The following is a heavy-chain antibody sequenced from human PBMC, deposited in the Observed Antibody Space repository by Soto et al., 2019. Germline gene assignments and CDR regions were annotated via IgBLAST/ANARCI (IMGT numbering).Heavy chain of an antibody. CDR2: INSDGSST. J-gene: IGHJ6*03. CDR3: ARGSGFWCGYQSLLLYMDF. V-gene: IGHV3-74*01. Sequence: GGSLRLSCAASGFTFSSYWMHWVRQAPGKGLVWVSRINSDGSSTSYADSVKGRFTISRDNAKNTLYLQMNSLRAEDTAVYYCARGSGFWCGYQSLLLYMDFWCKGTTVTVSS. D-gene: IGHD3-3*01. CDR1: GFTFSSYW.